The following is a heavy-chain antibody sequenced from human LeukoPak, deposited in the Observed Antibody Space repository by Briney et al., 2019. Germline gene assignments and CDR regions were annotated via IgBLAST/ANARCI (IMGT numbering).Heavy chain of an antibody. Sequence: PSETLSLTCTVSGGPISSYYWSWIRQPPGKGLEWIGYIYYSGSTNYNPSLKSRVTISVDTSKNQFSLKLSSVTAADTAVYYCARHPLGYYYYYMDAWGKGTTVTVSS. J-gene: IGHJ6*03. CDR2: IYYSGST. V-gene: IGHV4-59*01. D-gene: IGHD1-26*01. CDR3: ARHPLGYYYYYMDA. CDR1: GGPISSYY.